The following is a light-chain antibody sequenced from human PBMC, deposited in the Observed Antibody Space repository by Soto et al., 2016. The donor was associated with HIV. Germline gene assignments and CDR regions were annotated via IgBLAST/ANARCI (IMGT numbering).Light chain of an antibody. CDR3: QQYNSYPLT. CDR1: QSISSW. CDR2: KAS. V-gene: IGKV1-5*03. Sequence: DIQMTQSPATLSASVGDRVTITCRASQSISSWLAWYQQKPGMAPKLLIYKASRLQSGVPSKFSGSGSGTDFTLTISSLQPEDFATYYCQQYNSYPLTFGGGTKVEIK. J-gene: IGKJ4*01.